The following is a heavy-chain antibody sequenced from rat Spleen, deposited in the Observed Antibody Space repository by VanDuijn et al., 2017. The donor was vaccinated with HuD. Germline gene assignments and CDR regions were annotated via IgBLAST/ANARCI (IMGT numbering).Heavy chain of an antibody. CDR1: GFTFSNYW. CDR2: ISSDGVNT. D-gene: IGHD1-12*02. J-gene: IGHJ2*01. CDR3: TRDRHYDGSYPRDY. V-gene: IGHV5-58*01. Sequence: EVQLVETGGGLVQPGRSLKLSCVASGFTFSNYWMYWVRQAPGKGLEWVSSISSDGVNTYYPDSVKGRFTISRDNAKSTLYLQMDSLRSEDTATYYCTRDRHYDGSYPRDYWGQGVMVTVS.